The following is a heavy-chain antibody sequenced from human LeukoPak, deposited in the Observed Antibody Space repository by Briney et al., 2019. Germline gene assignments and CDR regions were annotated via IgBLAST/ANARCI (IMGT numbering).Heavy chain of an antibody. CDR1: GFTVSSNY. CDR2: IYSGGST. V-gene: IGHV3-53*01. Sequence: PGGSLRLSCAASGFTVSSNYMSWVRQAPGKGLEWVSVIYSGGSTYYADSVKGRFTISRDNAKNSLYLQMNSLRAEDTAVYYCARATMVRGLGYYYYYGMDVWGQGTTVTVSS. CDR3: ARATMVRGLGYYYYYGMDV. D-gene: IGHD3-10*01. J-gene: IGHJ6*02.